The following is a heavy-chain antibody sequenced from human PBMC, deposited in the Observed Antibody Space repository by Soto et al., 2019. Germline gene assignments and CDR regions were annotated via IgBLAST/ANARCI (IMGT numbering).Heavy chain of an antibody. J-gene: IGHJ4*02. CDR3: ARDRRYYDSSGYYFDY. D-gene: IGHD3-22*01. CDR2: IYSGGST. CDR1: GFTVSSNY. V-gene: IGHV3-53*01. Sequence: GGSLRFSCAASGFTVSSNYMSWVRQAPGKGLEWVSVIYSGGSTYYADSVKGRFTISRDNSKNTLYLQMNSLRAEDTAVYYCARDRRYYDSSGYYFDYWGQGTLVTVSS.